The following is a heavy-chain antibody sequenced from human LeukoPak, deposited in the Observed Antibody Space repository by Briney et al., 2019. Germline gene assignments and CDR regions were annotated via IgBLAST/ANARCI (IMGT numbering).Heavy chain of an antibody. CDR2: VSAGHHT. J-gene: IGHJ4*02. D-gene: IGHD5-18*01. V-gene: IGHV3-13*01. Sequence: GGSLRLSCTASGFTLGGHDMHWVRQTTGDGLEWVAAVSAGHHTFYAGSVKGRFTVSREDAKNSLYLQMNSLRAGDTAVYYCVREARGYHYTYFDYWGQGSLVTVSS. CDR3: VREARGYHYTYFDY. CDR1: GFTLGGHD.